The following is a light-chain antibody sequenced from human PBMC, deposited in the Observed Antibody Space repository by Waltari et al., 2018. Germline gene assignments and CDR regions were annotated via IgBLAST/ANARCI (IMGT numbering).Light chain of an antibody. CDR2: EVY. CDR1: SNDIGNYNL. Sequence: QSALTQPASVSGSPGQSITISCTGTSNDIGNYNLVSWYQHHPGKAPKLMIYEVYNRPAGVSNRLSGAKSDNTASLTIFGIQAEDEADYYCCSYAGRSTWVFGGGTKVTGL. J-gene: IGLJ3*02. V-gene: IGLV2-23*02. CDR3: CSYAGRSTWV.